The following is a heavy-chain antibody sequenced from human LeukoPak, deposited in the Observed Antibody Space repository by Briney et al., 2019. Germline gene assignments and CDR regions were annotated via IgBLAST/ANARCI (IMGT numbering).Heavy chain of an antibody. V-gene: IGHV4-61*02. J-gene: IGHJ4*02. CDR1: GGSISSGNYY. CDR3: ASLQNIVGATPLPDY. Sequence: SETLSLTCTVSGGSISSGNYYWSWIRQPAGKGLEWIVRIYTSGSTNYNPSLKSRVTMSVDTSGNQFSLKLNSVTAADTAVYYCASLQNIVGATPLPDYWGQGTLVTVSS. CDR2: IYTSGST. D-gene: IGHD1-26*01.